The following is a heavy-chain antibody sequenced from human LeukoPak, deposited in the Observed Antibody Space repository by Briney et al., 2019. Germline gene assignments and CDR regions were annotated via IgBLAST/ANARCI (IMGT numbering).Heavy chain of an antibody. Sequence: PSETLSLTCTVSGGSISSYYWSWIRQPPGKGLEWIGYIYYSGSTNYNPSLKSRVTISVDTSKNQFSLKLSSVTAADTAVYYCARSTTVTYFNYYYYYYMDVWGKGTTVTVSS. CDR2: IYYSGST. V-gene: IGHV4-59*01. J-gene: IGHJ6*03. CDR3: ARSTTVTYFNYYYYYYMDV. CDR1: GGSISSYY. D-gene: IGHD4-17*01.